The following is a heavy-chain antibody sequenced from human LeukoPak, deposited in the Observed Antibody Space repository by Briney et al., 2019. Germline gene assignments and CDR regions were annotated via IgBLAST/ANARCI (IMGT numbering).Heavy chain of an antibody. Sequence: PGGSLRLSCAASGLTFSSYSMSCVRQAPGKGLEWVASISSSITYIYYADSVKGRFTISRDNAKNSLYLQMNSLRAEEMAVYYCASLDTYDDFWSGAHDAFDIWGHGTMVTVSS. CDR3: ASLDTYDDFWSGAHDAFDI. V-gene: IGHV3-21*01. CDR2: ISSSITYI. J-gene: IGHJ3*02. CDR1: GLTFSSYS. D-gene: IGHD3-3*01.